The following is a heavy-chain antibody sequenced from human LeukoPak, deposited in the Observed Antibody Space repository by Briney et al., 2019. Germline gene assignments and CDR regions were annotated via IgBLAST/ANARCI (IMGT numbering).Heavy chain of an antibody. CDR3: AREAGYCSGGSCLNWFDP. CDR1: GDSFSSNSAA. CDR2: TYYRSKWYN. J-gene: IGHJ5*02. Sequence: SQTLSLTCAISGDSFSSNSAAWNWIRQSPSRGLEWLGRTYYRSKWYNDYAVSVKSRITINPDTSKNQFSLQLNSVTPEDTAVYYCAREAGYCSGGSCLNWFDPWGQGTLVTVSS. D-gene: IGHD2-15*01. V-gene: IGHV6-1*01.